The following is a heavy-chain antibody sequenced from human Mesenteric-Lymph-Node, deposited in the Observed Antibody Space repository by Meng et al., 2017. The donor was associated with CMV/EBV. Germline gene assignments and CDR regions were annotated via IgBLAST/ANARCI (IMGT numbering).Heavy chain of an antibody. J-gene: IGHJ6*02. V-gene: IGHV3-21*01. CDR3: ARGDQDYYGMDV. CDR1: GFTVRSNY. Sequence: GGSLRLSCAASGFTVRSNYMTWVRQAPGKGLEWVSSITGSDSYIYYADSVKGRFTISRDNAKSSLYLQMNSLRAEDTAVYYCARGDQDYYGMDVWGQGTTVTVSS. CDR2: ITGSDSYI.